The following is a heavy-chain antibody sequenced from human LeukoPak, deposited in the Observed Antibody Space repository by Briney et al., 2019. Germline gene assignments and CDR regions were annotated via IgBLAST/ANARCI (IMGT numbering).Heavy chain of an antibody. CDR1: GGSFSGYY. CDR3: AREKVVDYYYYGMDV. D-gene: IGHD2-15*01. J-gene: IGHJ6*02. CDR2: INHSGST. Sequence: SETLSLTCAVYGGSFSGYYWSWIRQPPGKGLEWIGEINHSGSTNYNPSLKSRVTISVDTSKNQFSLKLSSVTAADTAVYYCAREKVVDYYYYGMDVWGQGTTVTVSS. V-gene: IGHV4-34*01.